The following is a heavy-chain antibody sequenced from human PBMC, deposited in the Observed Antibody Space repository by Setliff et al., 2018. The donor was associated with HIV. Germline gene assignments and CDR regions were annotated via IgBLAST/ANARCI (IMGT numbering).Heavy chain of an antibody. D-gene: IGHD6-13*01. CDR2: IYWDDDK. CDR1: GFSLSTSRVG. CDR3: AHIGPSGIYFDF. Sequence: SGPTLVNPTQPLTLTCTFSGFSLSTSRVGVGWIRQPPGKALEWLVVIYWDDDKRYSPSLKSRLTITKDTSKNQVVLTMTNLDPVDTATYYCAHIGPSGIYFDFWGQGTLVTVSS. J-gene: IGHJ4*02. V-gene: IGHV2-5*02.